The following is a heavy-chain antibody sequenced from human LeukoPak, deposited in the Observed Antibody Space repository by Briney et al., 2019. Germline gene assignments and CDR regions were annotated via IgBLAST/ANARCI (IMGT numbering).Heavy chain of an antibody. V-gene: IGHV4-39*01. CDR3: ARRSLGGSGWTFDY. CDR2: IYYSGST. D-gene: IGHD6-19*01. J-gene: IGHJ4*02. CDR1: GGSISTSSYY. Sequence: KPSETLSLTCIVSGGSISTSSYYWGWIRQPPGKGLEWVGSIYYSGSTYYNPSLETRVTISVDTSKNQFSLNLLSVTAADTPVYYCARRSLGGSGWTFDYWGQGTLVAVSS.